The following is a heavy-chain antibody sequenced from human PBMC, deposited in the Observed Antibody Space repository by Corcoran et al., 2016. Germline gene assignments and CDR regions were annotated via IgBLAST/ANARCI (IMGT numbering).Heavy chain of an antibody. V-gene: IGHV4-59*01. CDR1: GGSISSYY. CDR3: ARAGGDGYLYSGMDV. D-gene: IGHD5-12*01. CDR2: IYYSGST. Sequence: QVQLQESGPGLVKPSETLSLTCTVSGGSISSYYWSWIRQPPGKGLEWIGYIYYSGSTNYNPSLKSRVIISVDTSKNQFSLKLSSVTAADTAVYYCARAGGDGYLYSGMDVWGQGTTVTVSS. J-gene: IGHJ6*02.